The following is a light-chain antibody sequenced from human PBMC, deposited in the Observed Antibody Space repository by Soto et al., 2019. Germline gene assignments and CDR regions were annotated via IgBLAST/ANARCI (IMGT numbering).Light chain of an antibody. V-gene: IGLV3-21*02. J-gene: IGLJ1*01. CDR3: QVWDSSSDHYV. Sequence: SYELTQPPSVSVAPGQTARITCGGNNIGSKSVHWYQQKAGQAPVLVVYDDSDRPSGIPELISDSKFGNTATLTISRVEGGDEADYYCQVWDSSSDHYVFGTGTKLTVL. CDR2: DDS. CDR1: NIGSKS.